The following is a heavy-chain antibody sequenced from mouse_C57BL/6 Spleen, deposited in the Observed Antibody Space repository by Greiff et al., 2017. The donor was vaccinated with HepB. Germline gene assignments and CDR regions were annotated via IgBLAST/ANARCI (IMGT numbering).Heavy chain of an antibody. D-gene: IGHD2-5*01. CDR3: TTTYYSNYPLAY. CDR1: GFNIKDDY. J-gene: IGHJ3*01. Sequence: EVQLQQSGAELVRPGASVKLSCTASGFNIKDDYMHWVKQRPEQGLEWIGWIDPENGDTEYASKFQGKATITADTSSNTAYLQLSSLTSEDTAVYYCTTTYYSNYPLAYWGQGTLVTVSA. CDR2: IDPENGDT. V-gene: IGHV14-4*01.